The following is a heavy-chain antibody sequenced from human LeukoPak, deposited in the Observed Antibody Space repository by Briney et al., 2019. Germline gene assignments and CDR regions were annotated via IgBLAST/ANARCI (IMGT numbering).Heavy chain of an antibody. CDR1: GHSFTNYW. Sequence: GESLKISCKGSGHSFTNYWIGWVRQMPGKGPEWMGIIYPGDSETRHSPSFQGQVSISADKSISTAYLQWSSLKASDTAMYYCARRTSGTHLSNFDYWGQGTLVTVSS. V-gene: IGHV5-51*01. CDR2: IYPGDSET. D-gene: IGHD1-26*01. CDR3: ARRTSGTHLSNFDY. J-gene: IGHJ4*02.